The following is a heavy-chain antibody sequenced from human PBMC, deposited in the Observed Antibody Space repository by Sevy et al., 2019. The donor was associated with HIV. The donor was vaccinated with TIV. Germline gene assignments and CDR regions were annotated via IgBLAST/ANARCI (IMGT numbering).Heavy chain of an antibody. J-gene: IGHJ4*02. CDR1: GYTFTSYA. D-gene: IGHD2-21*02. CDR2: INAGNGNT. Sequence: ASVKVSCKASGYTFTSYAMHWVRQAPGQRLEWMGWINAGNGNTKYSQKFQGGVTITRDTSASTAYMELSSLRSEDTAVYYCARAGWNVVVTAQDYWGQRTLVTVSS. CDR3: ARAGWNVVVTAQDY. V-gene: IGHV1-3*01.